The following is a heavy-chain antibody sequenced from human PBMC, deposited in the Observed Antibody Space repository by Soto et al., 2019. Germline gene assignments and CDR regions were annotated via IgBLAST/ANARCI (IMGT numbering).Heavy chain of an antibody. V-gene: IGHV1-18*04. D-gene: IGHD3-22*01. Sequence: QVQLVQSGAEVKKPGASVKVSCKASGYTFTSYGISWVRQAPGQGLEWMGWISAYNGNTNYAQKLQGRVTMITDTSTSTAYMELRSLRSDDTAVYYCARSVGYYDSSGYYRSSYYYGMDVWGQGTTVTVSS. CDR1: GYTFTSYG. J-gene: IGHJ6*02. CDR3: ARSVGYYDSSGYYRSSYYYGMDV. CDR2: ISAYNGNT.